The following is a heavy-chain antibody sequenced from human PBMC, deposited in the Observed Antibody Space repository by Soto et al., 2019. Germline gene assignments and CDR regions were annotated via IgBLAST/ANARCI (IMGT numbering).Heavy chain of an antibody. CDR1: GFTFSSYS. V-gene: IGHV3-21*01. D-gene: IGHD2-2*01. Sequence: GGSLRLSCAASGFTFSSYSMNWVRQAPGKGLEWVSSISSSSSYIYYADSVKGRFTISRDNAKNSLYLQMNSLRAEDTAVYYCARGIVVVPAAQWGGVDYWGQGT. CDR2: ISSSSSYI. CDR3: ARGIVVVPAAQWGGVDY. J-gene: IGHJ4*02.